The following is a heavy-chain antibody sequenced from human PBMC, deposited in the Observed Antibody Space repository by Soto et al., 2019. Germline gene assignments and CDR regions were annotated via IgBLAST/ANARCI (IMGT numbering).Heavy chain of an antibody. D-gene: IGHD3-16*02. V-gene: IGHV3-33*01. CDR3: ARVGRPQHLVTGFDN. J-gene: IGHJ5*02. CDR2: IRPDGSNR. Sequence: QVQLVESGGGVVQPGWSLRLSCVTSGFTFSDYAMHWVRQAPGKGLEWVAVIRPDGSNRYYADSVKGRFTISRDISKNTRYLQMSSLRADDTAVYFCARVGRPQHLVTGFDNWGQGTLVTVSS. CDR1: GFTFSDYA.